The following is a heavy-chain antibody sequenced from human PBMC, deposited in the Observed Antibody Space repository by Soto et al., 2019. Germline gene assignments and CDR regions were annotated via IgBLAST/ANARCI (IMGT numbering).Heavy chain of an antibody. CDR2: IYWDDDK. J-gene: IGHJ4*02. Sequence: QITLKESGPPLVKPTQTLTLTCTFSGFSLSTSGVGVGWIRQPPGKALEWLALIYWDDDKRYSPSLKSRLTXTXATSKNQVVLTMTNMDPVDTATYYCAHATYGDCLDYWGQGTLVTVSS. D-gene: IGHD4-17*01. CDR1: GFSLSTSGVG. V-gene: IGHV2-5*02. CDR3: AHATYGDCLDY.